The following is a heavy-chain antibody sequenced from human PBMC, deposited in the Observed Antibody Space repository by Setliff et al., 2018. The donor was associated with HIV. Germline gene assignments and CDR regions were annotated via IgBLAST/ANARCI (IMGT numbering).Heavy chain of an antibody. D-gene: IGHD1-26*01. J-gene: IGHJ4*02. CDR2: IKQDGGEK. V-gene: IGHV3-7*03. CDR3: ARDPEPTGFSGSFGY. Sequence: LRLSCAASEFIFSSYRMSWVRQAPGKGLEWVAYIKQDGGEKFYDDSVKGRFTISRDNAKNSLYLQMNSLRAEDTARYYCARDPEPTGFSGSFGYWGQGTLVT. CDR1: EFIFSSYR.